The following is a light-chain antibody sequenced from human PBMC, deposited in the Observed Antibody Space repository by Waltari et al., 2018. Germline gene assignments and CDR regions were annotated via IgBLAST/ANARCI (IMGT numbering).Light chain of an antibody. CDR2: GAS. CDR3: QQYNNWPPVT. CDR1: QSVSSK. J-gene: IGKJ3*01. Sequence: ELVMPQSPATLSVSPGETVPLPCRASQSVSSKLAWYQQKPGQAPRLLIYGASTRATGIPARFSGSGSGTEFTLTISSLQSEDFAVYYCQQYNNWPPVTFGPGTKVDIK. V-gene: IGKV3-15*01.